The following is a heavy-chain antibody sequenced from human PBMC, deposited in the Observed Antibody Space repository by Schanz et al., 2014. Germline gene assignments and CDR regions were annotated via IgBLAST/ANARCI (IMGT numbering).Heavy chain of an antibody. CDR2: INPNTGGT. CDR3: AREKGHGYSGLS. V-gene: IGHV1-2*06. CDR1: GYTFTAYF. Sequence: QVQLVQSGAEVKKPGASVKVSCKASGYTFTAYFIHWVRQAPGQGLEWMGRINPNTGGTNFAQKFQGRVTMTRDTSITTAYMDLRGLTSDDTAVYYCAREKGHGYSGLSWGQGTLLAVSS. D-gene: IGHD5-12*01. J-gene: IGHJ5*02.